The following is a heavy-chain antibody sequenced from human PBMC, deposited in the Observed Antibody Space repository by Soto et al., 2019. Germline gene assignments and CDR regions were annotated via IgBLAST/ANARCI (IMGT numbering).Heavy chain of an antibody. D-gene: IGHD3-22*01. V-gene: IGHV3-33*01. J-gene: IGHJ4*02. CDR2: IWYDGSNK. CDR1: GFTFSSYG. CDR3: ARDLNYYDSSGLDSDY. Sequence: GGSLRLSCAASGFTFSSYGMHWVRQAPGKGLEWVAVIWYDGSNKYYADSVKGRFTISRDNSKNTLYLQMNSLRAEDTAVYYCARDLNYYDSSGLDSDYWGQGTLVTVSS.